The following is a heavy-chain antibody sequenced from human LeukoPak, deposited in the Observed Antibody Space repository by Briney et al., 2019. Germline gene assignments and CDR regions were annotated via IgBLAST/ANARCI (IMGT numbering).Heavy chain of an antibody. CDR1: GGSISSYY. CDR2: IYYSGST. Sequence: SETLSLTCTVSGGSISSYYWSWIRRPPGKGLEWIGCIYYSGSTNYNPSLKSRVTISVDTSKNQFSLKLSSVTAADTAVYYCATSFTMFRALVGAGAFDNWGQGTMLTVSS. V-gene: IGHV4-59*08. CDR3: ATSFTMFRALVGAGAFDN. J-gene: IGHJ3*02. D-gene: IGHD3-10*01.